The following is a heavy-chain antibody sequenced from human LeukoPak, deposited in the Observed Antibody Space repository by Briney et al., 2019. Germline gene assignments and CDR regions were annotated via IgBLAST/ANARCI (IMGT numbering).Heavy chain of an antibody. D-gene: IGHD4-17*01. CDR2: ISYIGST. CDR1: ADSFSSHY. J-gene: IGHJ3*02. V-gene: IGHV4-59*11. Sequence: SETLSLTCAVSADSFSSHYWTWIRQPPGKGLEWIGYISYIGSTNCNPSLKSRVTISIDTSKNQFSLKLTSVTAADTAVYYCARDLVTVTKGFDIWGQGTMVSVSS. CDR3: ARDLVTVTKGFDI.